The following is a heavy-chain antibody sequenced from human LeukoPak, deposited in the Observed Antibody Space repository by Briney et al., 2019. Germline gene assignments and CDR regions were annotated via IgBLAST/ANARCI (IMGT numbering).Heavy chain of an antibody. V-gene: IGHV3-21*01. CDR1: GFTFSSYS. J-gene: IGHJ4*02. Sequence: GGSLRLSCAASGFTFSSYSMNWVRQAPGKGLGGVSSISSSNSYIYNADSVKGRFTISRDNAKNSLYLQMNSLRAEDTAVYYCARDQGLLVVAGRFGYWGQGTLVTVSS. CDR2: ISSSNSYI. D-gene: IGHD6-19*01. CDR3: ARDQGLLVVAGRFGY.